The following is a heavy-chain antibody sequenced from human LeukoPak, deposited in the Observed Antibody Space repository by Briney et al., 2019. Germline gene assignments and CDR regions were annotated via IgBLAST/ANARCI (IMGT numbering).Heavy chain of an antibody. CDR1: GASISADS. V-gene: IGHV4-59*08. J-gene: IGHJ4*02. CDR3: ARHCRASPYFDWISYYMDH. CDR2: IHYSGNT. Sequence: SETLSLTCTVSGASISADSWSWIRQPPGKGLEWIGCIHYSGNTHCNPSLESRVTLSVDTSKNHFSQKPSSVTAADTAVYYCARHCRASPYFDWISYYMDHWGQGALVTVSS. D-gene: IGHD3-9*01.